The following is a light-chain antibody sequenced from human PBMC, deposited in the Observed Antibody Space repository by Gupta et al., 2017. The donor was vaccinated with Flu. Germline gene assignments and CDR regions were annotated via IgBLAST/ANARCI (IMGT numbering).Light chain of an antibody. CDR2: QDY. J-gene: IGLJ3*02. CDR3: QTWVNGTWV. CDR1: TLGEKY. Sequence: SYELTQPSSVSVSPGQTATITCPGATLGEKYVSWYRQRPGQSPVLVIYQDYRRPSGIPERLSGSNSGNAGTLTIAGTQALDEADYYCQTWVNGTWVFGGGTKLTVL. V-gene: IGLV3-1*01.